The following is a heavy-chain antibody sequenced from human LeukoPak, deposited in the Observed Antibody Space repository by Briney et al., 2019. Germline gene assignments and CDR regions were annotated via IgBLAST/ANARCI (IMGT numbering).Heavy chain of an antibody. V-gene: IGHV4-61*01. D-gene: IGHD3-22*01. CDR3: ARGGYYDSSGYYYESAFDI. CDR1: GASITTTNFW. CDR2: IHDRGSD. Sequence: SETLSLTCSVSGASITTTNFWWTWIRQSPGRGLEWIGYIHDRGSDKYNPVLESRATLSVDTSKNQFSLKLNSVTAADTAVYYCARGGYYDSSGYYYESAFDIWGQGTMVTVSS. J-gene: IGHJ3*02.